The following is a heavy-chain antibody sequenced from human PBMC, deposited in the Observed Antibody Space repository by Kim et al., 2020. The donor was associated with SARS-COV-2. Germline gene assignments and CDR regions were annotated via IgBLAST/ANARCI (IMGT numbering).Heavy chain of an antibody. CDR2: IYYSGST. V-gene: IGHV4-39*01. D-gene: IGHD3-9*01. Sequence: SETLSLTCTVSGGSISSSSYYWGWIRQPPGKGLEWIGSIYYSGSTYYNPSLKSRVTISVDTSKNQFSLKLSSVTAADTAVYYCARHWGSTSYDILTNFYYWGPGTLVTVSS. CDR1: GGSISSSSYY. CDR3: ARHWGSTSYDILTNFYY. J-gene: IGHJ4*02.